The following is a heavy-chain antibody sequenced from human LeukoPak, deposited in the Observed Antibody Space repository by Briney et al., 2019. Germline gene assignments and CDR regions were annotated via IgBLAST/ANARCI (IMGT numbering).Heavy chain of an antibody. D-gene: IGHD3-16*02. CDR2: INHSGST. J-gene: IGHJ4*02. CDR1: GGSISSYY. V-gene: IGHV4-34*01. CDR3: ARGGFMITFGGVIVTQGFDY. Sequence: SETLSLTCTVSGGSISSYYWSWIRQPPGKGLEWIGEINHSGSTNYNPSLKSRVTISVDTSKNQFSLKLSSVTAADAAVYYCARGGFMITFGGVIVTQGFDYWGQGTLVTVSS.